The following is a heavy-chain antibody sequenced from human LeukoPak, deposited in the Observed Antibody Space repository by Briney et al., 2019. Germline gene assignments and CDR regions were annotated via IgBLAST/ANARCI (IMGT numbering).Heavy chain of an antibody. CDR2: IWFDGSNK. CDR3: ASSAGALIDC. CDR1: VFTFSNYD. Sequence: PGSSQRLFCAASVFTFSNYDMHWVRHAPGKGLEWVAVIWFDGSNKFYADSVKGRFTISRDNSKNTLYLQMNSLRAEDTAVYYCASSAGALIDCWGQGTLVIVSS. D-gene: IGHD6-19*01. J-gene: IGHJ4*02. V-gene: IGHV3-33*01.